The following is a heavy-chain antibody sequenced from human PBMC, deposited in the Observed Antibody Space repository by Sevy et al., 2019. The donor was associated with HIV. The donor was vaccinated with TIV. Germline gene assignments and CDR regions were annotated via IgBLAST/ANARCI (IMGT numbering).Heavy chain of an antibody. CDR1: GFTFSSYA. Sequence: GGSLRLSCAASGFTFSSYAMSWVRQAPGKGLEWVSAISGSVGSTYYADSVKGRFTISRDNSKNTLYLQMNSLRAEDTAVYYCAKDREDVDTAMVHWGQGTLVTVSS. CDR2: ISGSVGST. J-gene: IGHJ4*02. D-gene: IGHD5-18*01. CDR3: AKDREDVDTAMVH. V-gene: IGHV3-23*01.